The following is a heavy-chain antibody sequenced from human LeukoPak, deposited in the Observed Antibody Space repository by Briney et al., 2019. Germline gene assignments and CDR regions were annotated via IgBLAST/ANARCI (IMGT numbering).Heavy chain of an antibody. J-gene: IGHJ5*02. CDR3: ARRSSVLNSFDP. CDR2: IDPGDSQT. D-gene: IGHD2-2*01. V-gene: IGHV5-10-1*01. CDR1: AYSFTNYW. Sequence: KRGDSLKISCKGSAYSFTNYWISWVRQMPGKGLEWMGRIDPGDSQTNYSPSFQGHVTISADNSISTAYLQWSSLKASDTAMYYCARRSSVLNSFDPWGQGTLVTVSS.